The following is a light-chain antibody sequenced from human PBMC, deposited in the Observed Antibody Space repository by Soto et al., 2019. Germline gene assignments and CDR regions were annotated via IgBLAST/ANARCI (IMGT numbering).Light chain of an antibody. J-gene: IGLJ3*02. V-gene: IGLV1-47*02. Sequence: QSVLTQPPSASGTPGQGVIISCSGTSSNIGSNYVYWYRLLPGTAPKLVMFSNVMRRPGVPDRFSGAKSGTSASLAISGLRPEDEADYFCAAWDASLSGWVFGGGTKVTVL. CDR2: SNV. CDR3: AAWDASLSGWV. CDR1: SSNIGSNY.